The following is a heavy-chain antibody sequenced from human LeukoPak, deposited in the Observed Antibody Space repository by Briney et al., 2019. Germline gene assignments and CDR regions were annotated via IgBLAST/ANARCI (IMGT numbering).Heavy chain of an antibody. D-gene: IGHD4-23*01. CDR3: VRDYGGNDDY. J-gene: IGHJ4*02. V-gene: IGHV3-21*01. CDR2: ISSSSSYI. CDR1: GFTFSSYS. Sequence: NPGGSLRLACAASGFTFSSYSMNWVRQAPGKGLEWVSSISSSSSYIYYADSVKGRFTITRDNAKNSLYLQMNSLRAEDTAVYYCVRDYGGNDDYWGQGTLVTVSS.